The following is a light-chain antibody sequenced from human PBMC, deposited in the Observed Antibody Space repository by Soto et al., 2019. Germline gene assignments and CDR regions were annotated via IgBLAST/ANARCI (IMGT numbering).Light chain of an antibody. Sequence: HSVVTHPASVSGSPGQSITISCTGTSSDVGGYIYVSWYQQHPGNAPKLMIYDVTSRPSGVSSRFSGSKSGNTASLTISGLQPEDEADYYRRSYTTSSSYVFGTGTKVTVL. CDR1: SSDVGGYIY. CDR2: DVT. V-gene: IGLV2-14*01. CDR3: RSYTTSSSYV. J-gene: IGLJ1*01.